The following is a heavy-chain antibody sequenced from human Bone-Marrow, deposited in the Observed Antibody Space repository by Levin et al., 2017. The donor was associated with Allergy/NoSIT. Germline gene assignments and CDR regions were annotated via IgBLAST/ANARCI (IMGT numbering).Heavy chain of an antibody. J-gene: IGHJ4*02. CDR1: GFTFSGYG. Sequence: GGSLRLSCAASGFTFSGYGMHWVRQAPGKGLEWVAIISYDGNNEYYADSVKGRFTISRDNSQNTLSLQMNSLRPDDTALYYCARGYYFGSGTSGQFVLFFWGQGTLVTVSS. D-gene: IGHD3-10*01. CDR3: ARGYYFGSGTSGQFVLFF. V-gene: IGHV3-30*03. CDR2: ISYDGNNE.